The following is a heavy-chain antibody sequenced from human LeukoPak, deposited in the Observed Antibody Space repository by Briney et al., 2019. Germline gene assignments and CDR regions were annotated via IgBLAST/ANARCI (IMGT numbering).Heavy chain of an antibody. D-gene: IGHD3-22*01. CDR1: GFTVSSNY. J-gene: IGHJ4*02. V-gene: IGHV3-53*01. CDR2: IYSGGNI. Sequence: PGGSLRLSCAASGFTVSSNYMSWVRRAPGKGLEWVSVIYSGGNIYYADSVKGRFTISRDNSKNTLYLQMNSLRAEDTAVYYCAGSGDDDSSGYRDYWGQGTLVTVSS. CDR3: AGSGDDDSSGYRDY.